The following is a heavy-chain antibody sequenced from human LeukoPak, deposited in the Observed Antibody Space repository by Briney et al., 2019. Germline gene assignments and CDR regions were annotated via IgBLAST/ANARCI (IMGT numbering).Heavy chain of an antibody. CDR1: GFTFSSYA. V-gene: IGHV3-30*04. D-gene: IGHD6-13*01. CDR2: ISYDGSNK. J-gene: IGHJ4*02. CDR3: ARQGSSWYSPGY. Sequence: GGSLRLSCAASGFTFSSYAMHWVRQAPGKGLEWVAVISYDGSNKYYADSVKGRFTISRDNSKNTLYLQMNSLRAEDTAVYYCARQGSSWYSPGYWGQGTLVTVSS.